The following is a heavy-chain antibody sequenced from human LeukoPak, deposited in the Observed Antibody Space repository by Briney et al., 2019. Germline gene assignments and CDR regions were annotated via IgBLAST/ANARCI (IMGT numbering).Heavy chain of an antibody. D-gene: IGHD1-26*01. CDR1: GGSFSGYY. CDR2: INHSGST. V-gene: IGHV4-34*01. J-gene: IGHJ3*02. Sequence: SDTLSLTCAVYGGSFSGYYWSWIRQPPGKGLEGIGEINHSGSTNYHPSLTSRVNISLDTSKNQFSLRLSSVTAADTAVYYRAGEAMLGGATEWDDAFDIWGQGTMVTVSS. CDR3: AGEAMLGGATEWDDAFDI.